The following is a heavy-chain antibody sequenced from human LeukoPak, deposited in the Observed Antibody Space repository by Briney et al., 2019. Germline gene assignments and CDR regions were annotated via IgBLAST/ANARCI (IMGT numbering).Heavy chain of an antibody. V-gene: IGHV3-23*01. Sequence: GGSLRLSCAGSGFTFKFYAMTWVRQAPGKGLEWVSGITGDASVTYDADSVKGRFNISRDNSKNTLYLQLNSLRVEDTAVYYCAKAYSSSLYGDAFDIWSQGTKVTVSP. CDR1: GFTFKFYA. CDR3: AKAYSSSLYGDAFDI. CDR2: ITGDASVT. D-gene: IGHD6-13*01. J-gene: IGHJ3*02.